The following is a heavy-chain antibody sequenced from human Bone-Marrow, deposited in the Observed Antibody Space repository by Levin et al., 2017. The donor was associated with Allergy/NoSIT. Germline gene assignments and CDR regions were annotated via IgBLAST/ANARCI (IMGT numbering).Heavy chain of an antibody. J-gene: IGHJ6*02. CDR3: ARAGVAEYGSNSFHYGMDV. Sequence: PGGSLRLSCEASGFTFSRYTMNWVRQAPGKGLEWVSFISSVSNTIYYADSVKGRFTISRDNARNALFLQMNSLRDEDTAVYFCARAGVAEYGSNSFHYGMDVWGQGTTVTVSS. D-gene: IGHD4-23*01. CDR2: ISSVSNTI. CDR1: GFTFSRYT. V-gene: IGHV3-48*02.